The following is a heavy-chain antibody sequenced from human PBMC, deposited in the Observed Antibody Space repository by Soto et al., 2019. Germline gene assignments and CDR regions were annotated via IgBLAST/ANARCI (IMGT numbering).Heavy chain of an antibody. Sequence: QITLKESGPTLVKPTQTLTLTCPFSGFSLSTSGVGVGWIRQPPGKAMEWLALISWDDDKRYSPSLKSRLTITKDTSKNQVVLTMTNMDTVDTATYYCAHRRRGSYFDSWGQGTLVTVSS. D-gene: IGHD3-16*01. V-gene: IGHV2-5*02. J-gene: IGHJ4*02. CDR1: GFSLSTSGVG. CDR3: AHRRRGSYFDS. CDR2: ISWDDDK.